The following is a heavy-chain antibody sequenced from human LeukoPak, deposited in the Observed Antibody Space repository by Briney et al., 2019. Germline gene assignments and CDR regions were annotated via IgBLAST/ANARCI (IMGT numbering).Heavy chain of an antibody. CDR1: GFTFGDYA. Sequence: GGSLRLSCTASGFTFGDYAMSCFRQAPGKGVEWVGFIRSKAYGGTTEYAASVKGRFTISRDDSKSIAYLKMNSLKTEDTAVYYCTRDKPVYYDFWSGYWSDYWGQGTLVTVSS. J-gene: IGHJ4*02. V-gene: IGHV3-49*03. CDR3: TRDKPVYYDFWSGYWSDY. CDR2: IRSKAYGGTT. D-gene: IGHD3-3*01.